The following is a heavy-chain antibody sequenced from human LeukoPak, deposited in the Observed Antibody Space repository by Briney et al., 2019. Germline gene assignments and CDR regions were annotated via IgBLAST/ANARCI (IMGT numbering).Heavy chain of an antibody. J-gene: IGHJ4*02. CDR2: IYPGDSDA. D-gene: IGHD6-13*01. CDR1: GYSFTTYW. V-gene: IGHV5-51*01. Sequence: GESLSISWKGSGYSFTTYWIGWVRQMPGKGLEWMGIIYPGDSDARYSPSFQGQVTISVDKSISTAYLQWSSLTASDTAIYFCARQKRFVSSKDRFGSWGQGTLVTVSS. CDR3: ARQKRFVSSKDRFGS.